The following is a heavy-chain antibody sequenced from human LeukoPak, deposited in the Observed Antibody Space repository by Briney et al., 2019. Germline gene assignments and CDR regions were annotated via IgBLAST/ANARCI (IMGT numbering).Heavy chain of an antibody. CDR3: ARVPVHYYDSSGYYDY. J-gene: IGHJ4*02. CDR2: IIPIFGTA. Sequence: SVKVSCKASGVTFSSYAISWVRQAPGQGLEWMGGIIPIFGTANYAQKFQGGVTITADESTSTAYMELSSLRSEDTAVYYCARVPVHYYDSSGYYDYWGQGTLVTVSS. D-gene: IGHD3-22*01. V-gene: IGHV1-69*13. CDR1: GVTFSSYA.